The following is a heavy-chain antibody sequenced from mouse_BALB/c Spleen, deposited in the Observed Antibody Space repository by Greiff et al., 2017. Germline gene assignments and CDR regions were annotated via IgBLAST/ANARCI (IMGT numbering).Heavy chain of an antibody. V-gene: IGHV5-4*02. Sequence: EVQVVESGGGLVQPGGSLKLSCAASGFTFSDYYMYWVRQTPEKRLEWVATISDGGSYTYYPDSVKGRFTISRDNAKNNLYLQMSSLKSEDTAMYYCARDNPMDYWGQGTSVTVSS. J-gene: IGHJ4*01. CDR3: ARDNPMDY. CDR2: ISDGGSYT. CDR1: GFTFSDYY.